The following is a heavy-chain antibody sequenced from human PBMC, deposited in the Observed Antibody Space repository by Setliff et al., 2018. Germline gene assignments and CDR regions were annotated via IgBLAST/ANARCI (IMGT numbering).Heavy chain of an antibody. D-gene: IGHD3-10*01. CDR3: ARIAYGSGSYYFDY. CDR2: IYTSGST. Sequence: SETLSLTCTVSGGSISSNYWSWVRQPPGKGLEWIGYIYTSGSTNYNPSLKSRGTISVDTSKSQFSLNLSSVTAADTAVYYCARIAYGSGSYYFDYWGQGTLVTVSS. V-gene: IGHV4-4*08. J-gene: IGHJ4*02. CDR1: GGSISSNY.